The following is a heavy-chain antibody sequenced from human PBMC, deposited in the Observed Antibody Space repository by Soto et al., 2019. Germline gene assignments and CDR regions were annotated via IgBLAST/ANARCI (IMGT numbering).Heavy chain of an antibody. V-gene: IGHV4-30-4*01. CDR3: ARHNGRRITIFGVVTKEGYYYGMDV. CDR1: GGSISSGDYY. Sequence: PSETLSLTCTVSGGSISSGDYYWSWIRQPPGKGLEWIGDIYYSGRTYYNPSLKSRVTISVDTSKNQFSLKLSSVTAADTAVYYCARHNGRRITIFGVVTKEGYYYGMDVWGQGTTVTVSS. J-gene: IGHJ6*02. D-gene: IGHD3-3*01. CDR2: IYYSGRT.